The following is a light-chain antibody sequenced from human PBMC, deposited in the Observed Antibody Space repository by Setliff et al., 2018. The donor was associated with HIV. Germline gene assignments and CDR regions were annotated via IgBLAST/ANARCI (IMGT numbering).Light chain of an antibody. CDR1: SSDVGAYNY. CDR2: EVS. Sequence: QSALTQPASVSGSPGQSITISCTGTSSDVGAYNYVSWYQQHPGKAPKLIIYEVSNRPSGVSNRFSGSKSDNTASLTISGLQAEDEADYYCSSYTSSSTLYVFGTGTKVTVL. V-gene: IGLV2-14*01. CDR3: SSYTSSSTLYV. J-gene: IGLJ1*01.